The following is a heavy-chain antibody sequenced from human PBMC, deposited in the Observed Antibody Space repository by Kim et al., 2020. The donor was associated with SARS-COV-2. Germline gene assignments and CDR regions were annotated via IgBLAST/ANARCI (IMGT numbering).Heavy chain of an antibody. J-gene: IGHJ4*02. CDR3: TTHYSGGH. D-gene: IGHD5-12*01. Sequence: GGSLRLSCAASGFTFNNAGMNWVRQAPGKGLEWVGRIKSKTDGGTIDYAAPVKGRFTILRDDSENTLYLQMNSLETEDSAVYYCTTHYSGGHWGQGTLVTVSS. CDR2: IKSKTDGGTI. V-gene: IGHV3-15*01. CDR1: GFTFNNAG.